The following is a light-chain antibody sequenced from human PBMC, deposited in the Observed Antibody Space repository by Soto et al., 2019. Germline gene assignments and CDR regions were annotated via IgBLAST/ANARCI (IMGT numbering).Light chain of an antibody. J-gene: IGLJ2*01. V-gene: IGLV1-51*02. Sequence: QSVLTQPPSVSAAPGQKVSICCSGSASNIGNNYVSWYQQLPGTAPKLLIYENYERPSGIPDRFSGSKSGTSATLGITGLQTGDEADYSCGAWDNSLTGGVFGGGTKLTVL. CDR2: ENY. CDR1: ASNIGNNY. CDR3: GAWDNSLTGGV.